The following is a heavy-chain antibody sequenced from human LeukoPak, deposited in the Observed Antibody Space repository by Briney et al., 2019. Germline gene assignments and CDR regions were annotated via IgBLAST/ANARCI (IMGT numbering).Heavy chain of an antibody. V-gene: IGHV4-39*07. Sequence: SETLSLACTVSGGPIRGFKTWGWVRQPPGKGLEWIGNIHYDGRTAPNPSLKSRGTLSLDTSTNQFSLKVNSGTATDTALYYCARVVTAAGLDLWGQGILVTISS. CDR3: ARVVTAAGLDL. D-gene: IGHD6-25*01. CDR2: IHYDGRT. CDR1: GGPIRGFKT. J-gene: IGHJ5*02.